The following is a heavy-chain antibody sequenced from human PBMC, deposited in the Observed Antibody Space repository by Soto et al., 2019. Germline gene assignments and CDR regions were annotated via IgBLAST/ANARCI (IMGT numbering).Heavy chain of an antibody. D-gene: IGHD2-2*01. CDR1: GGSISSGDYY. CDR3: ARDRGYQRIFDY. J-gene: IGHJ4*02. V-gene: IGHV4-30-4*01. CDR2: IYYSGST. Sequence: ASETLSLTCTVSGGSISSGDYYWSWIRQPPGKGLEWIGYIYYSGSTYYNPSLKSRVTISVDTSKNQFSLKLSSVTAADTAVYYCARDRGYQRIFDYWGQGTLVTVLL.